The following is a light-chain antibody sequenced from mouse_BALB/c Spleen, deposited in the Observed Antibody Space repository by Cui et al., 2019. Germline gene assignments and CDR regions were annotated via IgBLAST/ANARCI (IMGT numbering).Light chain of an antibody. J-gene: IGKJ1*01. V-gene: IGKV9-120*02. Sequence: DIQMSQSSSSLSASLADRVILTCRASQDIGSSLHWLQQKPDETIKRLIYATSSLDSGVPKSFSGNRSGSDYSLTISSLGSEDFVDYYCLQYASSPPTFGGGTKLEIK. CDR3: LQYASSPPT. CDR1: QDIGSS. CDR2: ATS.